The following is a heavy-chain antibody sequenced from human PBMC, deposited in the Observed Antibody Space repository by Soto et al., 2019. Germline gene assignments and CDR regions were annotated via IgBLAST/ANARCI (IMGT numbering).Heavy chain of an antibody. J-gene: IGHJ5*02. CDR2: ISYSGIN. CDR3: AREVGDLGTRFEP. V-gene: IGHV4-31*03. CDR1: GGSISSVGYY. D-gene: IGHD1-26*01. Sequence: QVQLQESGPGLVKPSQTLSLTCTVSGGSISSVGYYWNWIRQHPGKDLEWVGYISYSGINHHNPSLKSRLFISVDTSKNQFSLKLSSVTAADTAVYYCAREVGDLGTRFEPWGQGTLVTVSS.